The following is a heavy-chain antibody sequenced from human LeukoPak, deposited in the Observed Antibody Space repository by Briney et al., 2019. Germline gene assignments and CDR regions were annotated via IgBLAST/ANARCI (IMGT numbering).Heavy chain of an antibody. CDR2: IYTTGAT. CDR1: SGSINSYY. D-gene: IGHD1-26*01. V-gene: IGHV4-4*07. Sequence: SETLSLTCTVSSGSINSYYWGWVRQPPGKGLEWIGRIYTTGATQYNPSLKSRVTMSIDTSTNQFSLNLRSMTAADTAVYYCGRQGYTASYYFLNFWSQGTLVAVS. J-gene: IGHJ4*02. CDR3: GRQGYTASYYFLNF.